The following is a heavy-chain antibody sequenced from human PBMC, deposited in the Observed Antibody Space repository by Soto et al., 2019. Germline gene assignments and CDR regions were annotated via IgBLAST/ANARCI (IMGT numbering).Heavy chain of an antibody. CDR3: ARDKGAYCGGDCYSTWFDP. CDR1: GYTFTSYD. J-gene: IGHJ5*02. V-gene: IGHV1-18*01. D-gene: IGHD2-21*02. CDR2: ISAYNGDT. Sequence: ASVKVSCKTSGYTFTSYDIFWVRQAPGQGLEWMGWISAYNGDTNYAQKLQGRVTMTTDTSTSTAYMELRSLRSDDTAVYYCARDKGAYCGGDCYSTWFDPWGQGTLVTVSS.